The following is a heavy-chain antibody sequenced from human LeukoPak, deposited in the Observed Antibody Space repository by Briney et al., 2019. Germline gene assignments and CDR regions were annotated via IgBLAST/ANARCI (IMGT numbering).Heavy chain of an antibody. V-gene: IGHV4-4*07. J-gene: IGHJ6*03. CDR2: IYTSGST. CDR3: ATRETGSYYYYMDV. Sequence: SETLSLTCTVSGGSISSYYWSWIRQPAGKGLEWIGRIYTSGSTNYNPSLKSRVTMSVDTSKNQFSLKLSSVTAADTGVYYCATRETGSYYYYMDVWGKGTTVTVSS. D-gene: IGHD1-1*01. CDR1: GGSISSYY.